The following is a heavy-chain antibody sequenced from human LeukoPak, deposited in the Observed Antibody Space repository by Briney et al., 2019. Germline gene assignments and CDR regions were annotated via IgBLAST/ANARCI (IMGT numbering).Heavy chain of an antibody. Sequence: VGSLRLSCGASGFTFSSYWMHWVRQVPGKGLVWVSRINIDGSRTNYADSVKGRFTISRDNAKNTLYLQMSSLRVEDTAVYYCARSSSGPVPFDMWGQGTMVTASS. CDR3: ARSSSGPVPFDM. J-gene: IGHJ3*02. D-gene: IGHD6-19*01. V-gene: IGHV3-74*01. CDR2: INIDGSRT. CDR1: GFTFSSYW.